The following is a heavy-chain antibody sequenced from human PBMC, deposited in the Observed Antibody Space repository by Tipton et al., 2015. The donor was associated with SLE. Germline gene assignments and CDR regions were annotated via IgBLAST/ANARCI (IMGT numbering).Heavy chain of an antibody. J-gene: IGHJ4*02. CDR1: GGSFSGYY. V-gene: IGHV4-34*01. Sequence: TLSLTCAVYGGSFSGYYCSWIRQSPGKGLEWIGEINHSGSTNYNPSLKSRATISVDTSKNQFSLKLSSVTAADTAVYYCARGIMGDHGYWGQGTLVAVSS. D-gene: IGHD3-16*01. CDR2: INHSGST. CDR3: ARGIMGDHGY.